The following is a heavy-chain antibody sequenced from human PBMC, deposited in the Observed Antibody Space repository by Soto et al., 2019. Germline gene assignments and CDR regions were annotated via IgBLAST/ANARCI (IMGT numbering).Heavy chain of an antibody. V-gene: IGHV3-72*01. Sequence: EVQLVESGGGLVQPGGSLRLSCAASGFTFSDHYMDWVRQAPGKGLEWVGRTRNKANSYTTEYAASVKGRFTISRDDSKNSLYLQMNSLKTEDTAVYYCARVMWCGGSCYYWYFDLWGRGTLVTVSS. CDR1: GFTFSDHY. CDR2: TRNKANSYTT. CDR3: ARVMWCGGSCYYWYFDL. J-gene: IGHJ2*01. D-gene: IGHD2-15*01.